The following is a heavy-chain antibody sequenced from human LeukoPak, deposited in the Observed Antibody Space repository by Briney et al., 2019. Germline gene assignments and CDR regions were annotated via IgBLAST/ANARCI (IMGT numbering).Heavy chain of an antibody. Sequence: GGSLRLSCAASGFTFSSYTLNWVRQAPGKGLEWVSFIRISTNMLWYADSVRGRFTISGDNAKNSVYLQMNNLRAEDTAVYYCVRDNNWAFDYWGQGILVTVSS. CDR1: GFTFSSYT. D-gene: IGHD1-1*01. J-gene: IGHJ4*02. CDR3: VRDNNWAFDY. CDR2: IRISTNML. V-gene: IGHV3-48*01.